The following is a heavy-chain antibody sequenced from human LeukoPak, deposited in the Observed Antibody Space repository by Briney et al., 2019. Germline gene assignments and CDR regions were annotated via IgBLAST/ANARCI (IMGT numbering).Heavy chain of an antibody. D-gene: IGHD6-13*01. V-gene: IGHV1-2*02. CDR3: ASALRIGSSSWYPGFWFDP. CDR1: GYTFTGYY. Sequence: ASVKVSCKASGYTFTGYYMHWVRQAPGQGLEWMGWINPNSGGTNYAQKFQGRVTMTRDTSISTAYMELSRLRSDDTAVYYYASALRIGSSSWYPGFWFDPWGQGTLVTVSS. CDR2: INPNSGGT. J-gene: IGHJ5*02.